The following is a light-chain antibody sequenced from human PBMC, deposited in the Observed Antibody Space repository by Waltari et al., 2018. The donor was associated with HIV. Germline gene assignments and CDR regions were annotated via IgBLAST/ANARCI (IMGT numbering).Light chain of an antibody. V-gene: IGKV3-15*01. J-gene: IGKJ2*01. CDR1: QSVGVN. CDR2: AAS. CDR3: QQYHDWPWFT. Sequence: DIVMRQSPATLSVSLGKSATLSCRASQSVGVNLAWYQQRPVQTPRLLIYAASTRATGIPPRFSGSASGTNFALTISSLQSEDVGLYYCQQYHDWPWFTFGQGTKLEIK.